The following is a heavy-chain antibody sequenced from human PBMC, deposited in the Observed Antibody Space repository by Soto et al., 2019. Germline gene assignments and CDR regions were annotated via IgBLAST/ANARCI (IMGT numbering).Heavy chain of an antibody. CDR3: ARDPYNHGDYGYGMDV. J-gene: IGHJ6*02. V-gene: IGHV3-7*03. Sequence: GGSLRLSCAASGFTFSSYSMNWVRQAPGKGLEWVANINQDGSGKVYVDSVKGRFTISRDNAENSLSLQMNSLRAEDAAVYYCARDPYNHGDYGYGMDVWGQGTTVTVSS. CDR1: GFTFSSYS. CDR2: INQDGSGK. D-gene: IGHD3-10*01.